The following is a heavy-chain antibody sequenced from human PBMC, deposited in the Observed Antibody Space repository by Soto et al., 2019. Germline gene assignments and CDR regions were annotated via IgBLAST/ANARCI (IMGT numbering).Heavy chain of an antibody. J-gene: IGHJ5*02. CDR1: GFTFRSFT. V-gene: IGHV3-21*01. CDR2: ISSNSAYI. CDR3: TGDASRDSSARGWFDP. D-gene: IGHD6-13*01. Sequence: ARSLRLSCAASGFTFRSFTMNCVRQPPAKGLEWVSSISSNSAYIYYTDALRGRFTISRDNAKNSLHLQMNSLRAEDTAVYYCTGDASRDSSARGWFDPWGPGTLVTVSS.